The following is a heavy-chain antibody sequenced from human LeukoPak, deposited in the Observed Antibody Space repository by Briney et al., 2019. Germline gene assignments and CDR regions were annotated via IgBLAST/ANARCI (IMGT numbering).Heavy chain of an antibody. Sequence: SETLSLTCTVSSGSINSYFWGWFRQPPGKGLEWIGRIYTTGRTHCNPSLKSRVTMSVDTSTNQFSLNLRSMTAADTAVYYCGRQGYTASHYFLDFWSQGTLVAVS. D-gene: IGHD1-26*01. CDR1: SGSINSYF. J-gene: IGHJ4*02. CDR2: IYTTGRT. V-gene: IGHV4-4*07. CDR3: GRQGYTASHYFLDF.